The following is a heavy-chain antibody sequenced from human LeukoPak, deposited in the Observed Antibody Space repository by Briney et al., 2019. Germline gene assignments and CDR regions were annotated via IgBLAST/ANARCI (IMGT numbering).Heavy chain of an antibody. CDR2: ISYDGSNK. CDR1: GFTFSSYG. Sequence: GRSLRLSCAASGFTFSSYGMHWVRQAPGKGLEWVAVISYDGSNKYYADSVKGRFTISRDNSKNTLYLQMNSLRAEDTAVYYCARTQRFLEWLYYGMDVWGQGTTVTVSS. CDR3: ARTQRFLEWLYYGMDV. D-gene: IGHD3-3*01. V-gene: IGHV3-30*03. J-gene: IGHJ6*02.